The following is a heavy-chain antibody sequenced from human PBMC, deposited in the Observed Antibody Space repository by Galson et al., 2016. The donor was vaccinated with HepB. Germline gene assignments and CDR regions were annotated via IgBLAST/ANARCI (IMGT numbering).Heavy chain of an antibody. V-gene: IGHV3-23*01. Sequence: SLRLSCAASAFPFSTYAMSWVRQAPGKGLEWVSTITGSGGGTFCADSVKGRFTISRDNSRNTVYLQMNSLRADDTAIYYCAKNTRAVPYSDWISDFYYYGMDVWGQGTTVTVSS. J-gene: IGHJ6*02. D-gene: IGHD3-9*01. CDR2: ITGSGGGT. CDR3: AKNTRAVPYSDWISDFYYYGMDV. CDR1: AFPFSTYA.